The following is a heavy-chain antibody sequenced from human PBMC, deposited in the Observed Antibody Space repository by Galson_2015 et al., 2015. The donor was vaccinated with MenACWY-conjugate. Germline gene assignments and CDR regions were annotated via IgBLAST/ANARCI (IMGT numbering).Heavy chain of an antibody. V-gene: IGHV3-74*01. Sequence: SLRLSCAASGFTFSSYWMHWVRQAPGKGLVWVSLINSDGSSTSYADSVKGRFTISRDNAKNTLYLQMNSLRAEDTAVYYCARDNAAGPDLFDYWGQGTLGTVSS. D-gene: IGHD6-25*01. CDR2: INSDGSST. CDR3: ARDNAAGPDLFDY. CDR1: GFTFSSYW. J-gene: IGHJ4*02.